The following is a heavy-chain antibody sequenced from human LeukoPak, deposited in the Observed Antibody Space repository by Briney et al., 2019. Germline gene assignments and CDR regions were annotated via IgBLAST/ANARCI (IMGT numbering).Heavy chain of an antibody. Sequence: GGSLRLSCAASGFTFSSYWMSWVRQAPGKGLEWVSSISRTSSYIYYADSVKSRFTISRDNAKNSLYLQMNSLRAEDTAVYYCARSSGWYHRGPDYYYYYMDVWGKGTTVTVS. CDR3: ARSSGWYHRGPDYYYYYMDV. D-gene: IGHD6-19*01. CDR1: GFTFSSYW. J-gene: IGHJ6*03. CDR2: ISRTSSYI. V-gene: IGHV3-21*01.